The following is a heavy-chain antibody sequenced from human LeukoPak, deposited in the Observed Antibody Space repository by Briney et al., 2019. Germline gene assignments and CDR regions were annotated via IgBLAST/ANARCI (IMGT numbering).Heavy chain of an antibody. D-gene: IGHD3-3*01. J-gene: IGHJ4*02. CDR1: GGSISSSTYY. CDR2: IYHSGAT. V-gene: IGHV4-39*07. CDR3: ARVYYDFWSGYFIDY. Sequence: PSETLSLTCTVSGGSISSSTYYWGWIPQPPGKGLEWIGTIYHSGATYYNPSLKSRVTISLDTSKNQFSLKLTSVTAADTAVYYCARVYYDFWSGYFIDYWGQGTLVTVSS.